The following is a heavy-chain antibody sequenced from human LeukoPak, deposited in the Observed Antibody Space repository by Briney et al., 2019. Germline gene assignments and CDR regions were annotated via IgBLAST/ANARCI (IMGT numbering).Heavy chain of an antibody. D-gene: IGHD2-2*01. J-gene: IGHJ3*02. CDR2: IKQDGSEK. Sequence: GGSLRLSCAASGFTFSSYWMSWVRQAPGKGLEWVANIKQDGSEKYYVDSVKGRFTISRDNAKNSLYLQMNSLRAVDTAVYYCAELSTLIAFDIWGQGTMVTVSS. CDR1: GFTFSSYW. V-gene: IGHV3-7*01. CDR3: AELSTLIAFDI.